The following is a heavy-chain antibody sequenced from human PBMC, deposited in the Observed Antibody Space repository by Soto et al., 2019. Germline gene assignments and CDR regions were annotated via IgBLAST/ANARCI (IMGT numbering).Heavy chain of an antibody. J-gene: IGHJ6*02. CDR3: ARDLKRIQLWAPRYYYGMDV. CDR1: GFTFSSYG. Sequence: GGSLRLSCAASGFTFSSYGMHWVRQAPGKGLEWVAVIWYDGSNKYYADSVKGRFTTSRDNSKNTLYLQMNSLRAEDTAVYYCARDLKRIQLWAPRYYYGMDVWGQGTTVTVSS. D-gene: IGHD5-18*01. V-gene: IGHV3-33*01. CDR2: IWYDGSNK.